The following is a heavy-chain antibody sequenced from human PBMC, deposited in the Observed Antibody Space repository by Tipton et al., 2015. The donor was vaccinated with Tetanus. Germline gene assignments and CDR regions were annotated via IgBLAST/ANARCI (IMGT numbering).Heavy chain of an antibody. D-gene: IGHD1-26*01. CDR3: AGVTAQCTELYFEH. J-gene: IGHJ1*01. V-gene: IGHV4-39*07. CDR2: IYYNGNT. Sequence: TLSLTCTVSRGSINSGTFYWDWIRQPPGKGLEWIGNIYYNGNTLENPSLKGRVTLSLDKSKNQISLKMTSVTAADTAVYYCAGVTAQCTELYFEHWGQGTQVTVSS. CDR1: RGSINSGTFY.